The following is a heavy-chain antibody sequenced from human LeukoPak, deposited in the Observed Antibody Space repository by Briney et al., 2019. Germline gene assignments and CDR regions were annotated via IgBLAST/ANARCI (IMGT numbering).Heavy chain of an antibody. V-gene: IGHV1-69*13. D-gene: IGHD3-3*01. Sequence: ASVKVSCKASGGTFSSYAISWVRQALGQGLEWMGGIIPIFGTANYAQKFQGRVTITADESTSTAYMELSSLRSEDTAVYYCARMGVVTPYNWFDPWGQGTLVTVSS. CDR1: GGTFSSYA. CDR3: ARMGVVTPYNWFDP. J-gene: IGHJ5*02. CDR2: IIPIFGTA.